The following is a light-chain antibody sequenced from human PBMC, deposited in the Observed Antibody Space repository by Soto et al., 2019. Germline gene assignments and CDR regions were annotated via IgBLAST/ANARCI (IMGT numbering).Light chain of an antibody. J-gene: IGLJ2*01. CDR1: SGHSNYA. CDR3: QTWGTGIVV. Sequence: QAVVTQSPSASASLGASVKLTCTLSSGHSNYAIAWHQQQPGKGPRYLMKVNSDGSHNKGDGIPDRFSGSSSGAERYLTISSLQSEDEADYYCQTWGTGIVVFGGGTKVTVL. CDR2: VNSDGSH. V-gene: IGLV4-69*01.